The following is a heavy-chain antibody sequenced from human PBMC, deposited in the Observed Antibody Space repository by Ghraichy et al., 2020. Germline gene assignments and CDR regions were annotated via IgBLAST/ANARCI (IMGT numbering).Heavy chain of an antibody. J-gene: IGHJ5*02. CDR1: GYSFTRNA. Sequence: ASVKVTCKASGYSFTRNALHCVRQAPGPRPEWMGWINAGNGHTQVSDNFQVRVIITRGTSATTVYLELTGLGSEDAGVYFCARAIAVPGTVWFDPWGQGTQGTVSS. D-gene: IGHD6-19*01. CDR3: ARAIAVPGTVWFDP. CDR2: INAGNGHT. V-gene: IGHV1-3*01.